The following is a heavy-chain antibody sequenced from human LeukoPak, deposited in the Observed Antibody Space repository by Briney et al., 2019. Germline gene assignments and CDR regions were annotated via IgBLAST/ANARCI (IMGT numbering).Heavy chain of an antibody. J-gene: IGHJ3*02. CDR1: GFTFSSYA. Sequence: GGSLRLSCAASGFTFSSYAMSWVRQAPGKGLEWVSIIYSGGSTFYADSVRGRFTISRDNSKNTLYLQMNSLRAEDTAVYYCARGGNYLSAFDIWGQGTMVTVSS. CDR3: ARGGNYLSAFDI. CDR2: IYSGGST. D-gene: IGHD1-26*01. V-gene: IGHV3-53*01.